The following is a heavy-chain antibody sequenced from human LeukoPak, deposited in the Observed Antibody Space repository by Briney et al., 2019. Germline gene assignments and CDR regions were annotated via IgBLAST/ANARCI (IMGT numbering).Heavy chain of an antibody. D-gene: IGHD6-19*01. CDR2: IYYSGST. CDR3: ATLAVAGTMGDY. CDR1: GGSISSSSYY. Sequence: PSETLSLTCTVSGGSISSSSYYWGWIRQPPGKGLEWIGSIYYSGSTYYNPSLKSRVTISVDTSKNQFSLKLSSVTAADTALYYCATLAVAGTMGDYWGQGTLVTVSS. J-gene: IGHJ4*02. V-gene: IGHV4-39*01.